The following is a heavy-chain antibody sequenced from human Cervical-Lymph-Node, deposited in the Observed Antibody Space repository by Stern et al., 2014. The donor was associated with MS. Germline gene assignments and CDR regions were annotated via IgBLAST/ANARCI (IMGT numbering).Heavy chain of an antibody. CDR3: ARDGEVVRAFDI. V-gene: IGHV3-11*01. CDR1: GFTFSDYY. CDR2: ISSSSNTI. J-gene: IGHJ3*02. D-gene: IGHD2-15*01. Sequence: VQLVESGGGLVKPGGSLRLSCAASGFTFSDYYMSWIRQAPGKGLEGVSYISSSSNTIYYEDSVKGRFTISRDNAKNSLYLQMNSLRAEDTAVYYCARDGEVVRAFDIWGQGTMVTVSS.